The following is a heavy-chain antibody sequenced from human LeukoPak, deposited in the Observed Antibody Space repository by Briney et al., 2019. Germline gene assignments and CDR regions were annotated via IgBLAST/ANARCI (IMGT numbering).Heavy chain of an antibody. CDR2: IIPILGIA. V-gene: IGHV1-69*04. Sequence: GASVKVSCKASGYTFTGYYMHWVRQAPGQGLEWMGRIIPILGIANYAQKFQGRVTITADKSTSTAYMELSSLRSEDTAVYYCARDDWDYYGSSTRLGFDPWGQGTLVTVSS. J-gene: IGHJ5*02. CDR3: ARDDWDYYGSSTRLGFDP. D-gene: IGHD3-22*01. CDR1: GYTFTGYY.